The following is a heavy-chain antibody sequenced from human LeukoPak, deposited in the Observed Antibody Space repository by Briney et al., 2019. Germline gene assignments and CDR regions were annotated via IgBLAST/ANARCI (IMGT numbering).Heavy chain of an antibody. Sequence: GRSLRLSCTASGFTFGDYAMSWFRQAPGKGLEWVGFIRSKAYGGTTEYAASVKGRFTISRDDSKSIAYLQMNSLKTEDTAVYYCTRDLGAWDLVVTGGKNAFDIWGQGTMVTVSS. J-gene: IGHJ3*02. V-gene: IGHV3-49*03. CDR2: IRSKAYGGTT. D-gene: IGHD2-21*02. CDR1: GFTFGDYA. CDR3: TRDLGAWDLVVTGGKNAFDI.